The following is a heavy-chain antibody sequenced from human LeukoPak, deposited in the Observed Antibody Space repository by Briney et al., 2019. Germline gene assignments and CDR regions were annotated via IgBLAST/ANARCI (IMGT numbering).Heavy chain of an antibody. J-gene: IGHJ1*01. V-gene: IGHV3-23*01. CDR2: ISGSGGST. D-gene: IGHD3-10*01. CDR3: AKGSWFGELYFQH. CDR1: GFTFSSYV. Sequence: GGSLRLSCAASGFTFSSYVMSWVRQAPGKGLEWVSAISGSGGSTYYADSVKGRFTISRDNSKNTLYLQMNSLRAEDTAVYYCAKGSWFGELYFQHWGQGTLVTVSS.